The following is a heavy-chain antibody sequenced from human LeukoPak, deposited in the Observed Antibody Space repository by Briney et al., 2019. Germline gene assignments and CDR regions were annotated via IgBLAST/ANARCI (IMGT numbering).Heavy chain of an antibody. V-gene: IGHV4-61*02. D-gene: IGHD2-15*01. CDR1: GVSISSGSYY. J-gene: IGHJ4*02. CDR3: AMPPGS. CDR2: IYTSGST. Sequence: SETLSLTCTVSGVSISSGSYYWSWIRQPAGKGLEWIGRIYTSGSTNYNPSLKSRVTITVDTSKNLFFLKSSPVTSADAACYYCAMPPGSWGQGTLVTVS.